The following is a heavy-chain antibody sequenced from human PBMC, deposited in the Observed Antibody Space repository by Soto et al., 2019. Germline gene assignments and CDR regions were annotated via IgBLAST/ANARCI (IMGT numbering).Heavy chain of an antibody. Sequence: PRESLKISCQGSGYSFTSYWISWVRQMPGKGPEWVGWIDPSDFNTNYSPSFEGHVTISVDTSISTAFLQWSSLKASDTAMYYCARHSYYGSGDYPFDFWGQGALVTVSS. CDR1: GYSFTSYW. CDR3: ARHSYYGSGDYPFDF. J-gene: IGHJ4*02. V-gene: IGHV5-10-1*01. CDR2: IDPSDFNT. D-gene: IGHD3-10*01.